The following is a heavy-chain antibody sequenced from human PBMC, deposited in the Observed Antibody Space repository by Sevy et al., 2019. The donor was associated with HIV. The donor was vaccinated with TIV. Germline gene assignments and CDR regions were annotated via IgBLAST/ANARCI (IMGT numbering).Heavy chain of an antibody. V-gene: IGHV3-49*04. D-gene: IGHD2-15*01. Sequence: GGALRLSCTASGFTFGDYAMSWVRQAPGKGLEWVGFIRSKAYGGTTEYAASVKGRFTISRDDSKSIVYLQMNSLKTEDTAVYYCTREYCSGGSCYYYGMDVWGQGTTVTVSS. CDR1: GFTFGDYA. J-gene: IGHJ6*02. CDR2: IRSKAYGGTT. CDR3: TREYCSGGSCYYYGMDV.